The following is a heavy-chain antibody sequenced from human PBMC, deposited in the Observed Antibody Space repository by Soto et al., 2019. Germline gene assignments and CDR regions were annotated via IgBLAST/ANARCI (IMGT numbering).Heavy chain of an antibody. D-gene: IGHD6-19*01. CDR3: ARDRVVAVAGHRSYGMDV. CDR1: GFTFSDYY. V-gene: IGHV3-11*06. Sequence: QVQLVESGGGLVKPGGSLRLSCAASGFTFSDYYMSWIRQAPGKGLEWVSYISSSSSYTNYADSVKGRFTISRDNAKNSLYLQMNSLRAEDTAVYYCARDRVVAVAGHRSYGMDVWGQGTTVTVSS. CDR2: ISSSSSYT. J-gene: IGHJ6*02.